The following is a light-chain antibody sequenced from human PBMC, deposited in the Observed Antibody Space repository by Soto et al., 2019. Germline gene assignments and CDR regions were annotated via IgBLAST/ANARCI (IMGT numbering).Light chain of an antibody. CDR2: EVN. Sequence: QTALYQHPSASQSPDQSITISCTPTNSDVGGYNYVSWSQQHPGKAPNLMIYEVNKRPSEVPDRFSGSKSGTTASLTVSVLQAEDEAVYYCSSYAGTGNVVGTGTKGTAL. V-gene: IGLV2-8*01. CDR1: NSDVGGYNY. J-gene: IGLJ1*01. CDR3: SSYAGTGNV.